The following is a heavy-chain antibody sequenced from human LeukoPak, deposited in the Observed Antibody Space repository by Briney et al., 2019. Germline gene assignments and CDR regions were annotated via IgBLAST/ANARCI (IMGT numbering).Heavy chain of an antibody. D-gene: IGHD1-26*01. CDR3: ARSVGATLFDY. CDR2: ISGSNSYI. CDR1: GFTFSSYS. J-gene: IGHJ4*02. Sequence: GGSLRLSCAASGFTFSSYSMNWVRQAPGRGLEWVSSISGSNSYIYYADSMKGRFTISRDNAKNSLYLQMNSLRAEDTAVYYCARSVGATLFDYWGQGTLVIVSS. V-gene: IGHV3-21*01.